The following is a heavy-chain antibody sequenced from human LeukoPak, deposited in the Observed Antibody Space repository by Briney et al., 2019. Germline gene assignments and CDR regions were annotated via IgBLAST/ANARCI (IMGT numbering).Heavy chain of an antibody. CDR1: GYTFTGYY. Sequence: ASVKVSCKASGYTFTGYYMHWVRQAPGQGLEWMGWINPNSGGTNYAQKFQGRVTMTRDTSISTAYMELSRLRSDDTAAYYCAREPNQLWLNYYYGMDVWGQGTTVTVSS. J-gene: IGHJ6*02. D-gene: IGHD5-18*01. CDR3: AREPNQLWLNYYYGMDV. CDR2: INPNSGGT. V-gene: IGHV1-2*02.